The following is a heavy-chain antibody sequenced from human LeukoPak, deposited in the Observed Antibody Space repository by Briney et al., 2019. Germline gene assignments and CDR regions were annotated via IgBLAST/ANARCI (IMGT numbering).Heavy chain of an antibody. Sequence: PGGSLRLSCAASGFTFSDYYMSWIRQAPGKGLEWVSYISSSSSYTNYADSVKGRFTISRDNAKNSLYLQMNSLRAADTAVYYCASLPMVRGVIIPWGQGTLVTVSS. CDR1: GFTFSDYY. CDR2: ISSSSSYT. D-gene: IGHD3-10*01. J-gene: IGHJ4*02. V-gene: IGHV3-11*06. CDR3: ASLPMVRGVIIP.